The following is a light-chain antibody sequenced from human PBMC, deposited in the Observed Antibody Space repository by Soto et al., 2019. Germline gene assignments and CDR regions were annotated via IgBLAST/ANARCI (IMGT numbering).Light chain of an antibody. J-gene: IGKJ1*01. Sequence: DIQMTQSPSTLSASVGDRVTITCRASQSISSWLAWYQQKPGKAPKLLMYGASNLQSGVPTRFSGSGSATAFTLTISSLQPEDFATYYCQQSYTNPRTFGRGTKVDI. CDR1: QSISSW. CDR2: GAS. CDR3: QQSYTNPRT. V-gene: IGKV1-39*01.